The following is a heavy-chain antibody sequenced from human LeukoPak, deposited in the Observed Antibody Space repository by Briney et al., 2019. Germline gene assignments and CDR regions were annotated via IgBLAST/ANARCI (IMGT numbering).Heavy chain of an antibody. CDR1: GFTFSSYS. J-gene: IGHJ4*02. CDR3: GAWILGSGY. Sequence: AGGSLRLSCAASGFTFSSYSMNWVRQAPGKGLEWVSSISSSSSYIYYADSVKGRFTISRDNAKNSMYLQMSSLKTEDTAVYYCGAWILGSGYWGQGTLVTVSS. V-gene: IGHV3-21*04. D-gene: IGHD2-2*03. CDR2: ISSSSSYI.